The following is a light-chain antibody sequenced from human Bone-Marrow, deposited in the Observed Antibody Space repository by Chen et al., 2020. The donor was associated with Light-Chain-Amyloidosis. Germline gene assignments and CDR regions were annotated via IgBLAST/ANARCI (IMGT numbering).Light chain of an antibody. V-gene: IGLV2-14*03. J-gene: IGLJ1*01. CDR1: SSDIGTYNY. CDR2: DVT. CDR3: TSYTVTSTLYV. Sequence: QSALTQPASVSGPPGQSITISCTGTSSDIGTYNYVSWYQQHPGKAPKLIIYDVTNRPSGVSNRFSGSKSGNTASLTISGLQTEDEADYYCTSYTVTSTLYVFGTGTKVTVL.